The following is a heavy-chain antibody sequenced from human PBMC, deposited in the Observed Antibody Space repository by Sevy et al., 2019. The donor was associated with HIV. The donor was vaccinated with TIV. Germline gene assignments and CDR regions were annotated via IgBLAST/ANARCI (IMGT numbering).Heavy chain of an antibody. CDR3: ARDRTVVTSHYYYYGMDV. D-gene: IGHD2-21*02. J-gene: IGHJ6*02. Sequence: GGSLRLSCAASGFTFSSYAMHWVRQAPGKGLEWVAVISYDGSTKYYADSVKGRFTISRDNSKNTLYLQMNSLRAEDTAVSYCARDRTVVTSHYYYYGMDVWGQGTTVTVSS. CDR1: GFTFSSYA. CDR2: ISYDGSTK. V-gene: IGHV3-30-3*01.